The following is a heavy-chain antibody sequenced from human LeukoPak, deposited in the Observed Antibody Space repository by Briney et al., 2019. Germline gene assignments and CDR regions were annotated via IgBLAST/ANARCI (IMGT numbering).Heavy chain of an antibody. Sequence: GASVKVSCKTSGYTFTSYGISWVRQAPGQGLEWMGWISAYNGNTNYAQKLQGRVTMTTDTSTSTAYMELRSLRSDDTAVYYCARSGGAIFGVVIPNWFDPWGQGTLVTVSS. CDR1: GYTFTSYG. CDR2: ISAYNGNT. D-gene: IGHD3-3*01. CDR3: ARSGGAIFGVVIPNWFDP. J-gene: IGHJ5*02. V-gene: IGHV1-18*01.